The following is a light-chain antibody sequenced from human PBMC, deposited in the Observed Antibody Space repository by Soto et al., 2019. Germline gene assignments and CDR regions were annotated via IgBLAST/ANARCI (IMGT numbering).Light chain of an antibody. CDR3: SSYSGSNNYVV. CDR2: EIN. V-gene: IGLV2-8*01. J-gene: IGLJ2*01. Sequence: QSALTQPPSASGSPGQSVTISCTGTSSDVGGYNYVSWYQQHPGKAPKLMIYEINKRPSGVPDRFSGSESGNTASLTVSGLQADDEADYYCSSYSGSNNYVVFGGGTKLTVL. CDR1: SSDVGGYNY.